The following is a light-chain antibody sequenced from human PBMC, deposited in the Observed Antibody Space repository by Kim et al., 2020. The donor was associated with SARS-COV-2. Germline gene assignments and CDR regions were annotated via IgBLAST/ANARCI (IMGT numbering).Light chain of an antibody. Sequence: DIQMTQSPSSLSSSIGDTVTITCRASQAISNYLAWYQHKPGEAPTLLIYAASTLQTGVPARFSGRGSGTDFTLTISSLQPEDVAPYYCQRYSDAPCTFGQGTKVEIK. CDR3: QRYSDAPCT. J-gene: IGKJ1*01. CDR2: AAS. V-gene: IGKV1-27*01. CDR1: QAISNY.